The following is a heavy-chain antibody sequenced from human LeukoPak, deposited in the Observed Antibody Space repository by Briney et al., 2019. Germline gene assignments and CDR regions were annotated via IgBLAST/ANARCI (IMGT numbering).Heavy chain of an antibody. J-gene: IGHJ6*02. CDR1: GFTFSTYV. D-gene: IGHD4-11*01. V-gene: IGHV3-30*03. CDR3: ARVIMSTKYYSGIDV. CDR2: ISYDGNSK. Sequence: GGSLRLSCAGSGFTFSTYVIHWVRQSPGKGPEWAALISYDGNSKYYADSVEGRFTISRDNSKNAVYLQMDSLRPEDTAVYYCARVIMSTKYYSGIDVWGQGTTVTVSS.